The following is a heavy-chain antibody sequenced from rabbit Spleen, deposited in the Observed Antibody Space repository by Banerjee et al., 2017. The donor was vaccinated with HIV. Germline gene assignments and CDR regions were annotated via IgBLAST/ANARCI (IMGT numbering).Heavy chain of an antibody. Sequence: QEQLEESGGDLVKPGASLTLTCTASGVSFSSSSYLCWVRQAPGKGLEWIACIDSGVGGFTYFATWAKGRFTCSKTSSTTVTLQMTRLTAADTATYFCARDLYVNYIGLVYLIYGMDLWGPGTLVTVS. V-gene: IGHV1S45*01. CDR1: GVSFSSSSY. J-gene: IGHJ6*01. CDR2: IDSGVGGFT. D-gene: IGHD1-1*01. CDR3: ARDLYVNYIGLVYLIYGMDL.